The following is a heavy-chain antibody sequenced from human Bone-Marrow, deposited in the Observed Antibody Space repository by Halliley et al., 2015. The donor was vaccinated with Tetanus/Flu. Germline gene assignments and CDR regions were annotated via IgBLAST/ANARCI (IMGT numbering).Heavy chain of an antibody. J-gene: IGHJ3*02. CDR2: IYYSGTT. V-gene: IGHV4-59*01. Sequence: LRLSCTVSGGSISTFYWSWIRQTPGKRLEWIGYIYYSGTTNYNPSLKSRITMSLDTSKNQFSLRLSSVTAADTAVYYCVTRTSAVTSTPGAFDIWGQGTMVTVSS. D-gene: IGHD2-21*02. CDR1: GGSISTFY. CDR3: VTRTSAVTSTPGAFDI.